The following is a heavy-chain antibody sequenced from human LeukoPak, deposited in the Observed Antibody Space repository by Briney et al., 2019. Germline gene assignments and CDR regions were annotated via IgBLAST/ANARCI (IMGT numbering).Heavy chain of an antibody. D-gene: IGHD2/OR15-2a*01. Sequence: PSETLSLTCTVSGGSIYGYYWSWIRQPPGKGLAWIGDIYFSGSTNYNPSLKSRVTISVATSKNQFSLQLSSVTAADTAVYYCARGEALRQNYGMDVWGQGTTVTVSS. J-gene: IGHJ6*02. CDR1: GGSIYGYY. CDR3: ARGEALRQNYGMDV. CDR2: IYFSGST. V-gene: IGHV4-59*01.